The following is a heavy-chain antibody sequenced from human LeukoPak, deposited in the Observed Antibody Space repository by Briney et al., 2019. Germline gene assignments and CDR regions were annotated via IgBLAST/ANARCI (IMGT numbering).Heavy chain of an antibody. V-gene: IGHV3-11*04. D-gene: IGHD3-3*01. Sequence: GGSLRLSCAASGFTFSDYYMSWIRQAPGKGLEWVSYISSSGSTIYYADSVKGRFTISRDNAKNSLYLQMNSLRAEDTAVYYCAKDRTIFGVVTATTFDYWGQGTLVTVSS. CDR3: AKDRTIFGVVTATTFDY. CDR1: GFTFSDYY. J-gene: IGHJ4*02. CDR2: ISSSGSTI.